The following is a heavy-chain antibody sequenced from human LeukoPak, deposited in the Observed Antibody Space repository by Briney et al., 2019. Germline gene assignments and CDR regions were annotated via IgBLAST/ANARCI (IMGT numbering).Heavy chain of an antibody. J-gene: IGHJ3*02. CDR1: GGSISGYY. CDR3: ARHFTYYYDSSGHPRDAFDI. Sequence: SETLSLTCTVSGGSISGYYWSWIRQSPGKGLVWIGYMYYSGSTNYNPSLKSRVTISIDMSKNQFSLTLSSVTAADTALYYCARHFTYYYDSSGHPRDAFDIWGQGTMVTVSS. CDR2: MYYSGST. V-gene: IGHV4-59*08. D-gene: IGHD3-22*01.